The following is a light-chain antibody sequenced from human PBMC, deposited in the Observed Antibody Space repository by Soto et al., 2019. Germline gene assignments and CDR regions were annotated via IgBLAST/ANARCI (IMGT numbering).Light chain of an antibody. CDR3: QQYANWPKT. Sequence: EIVLTQSPGTLSLSPGERAALSCRASQSVSNKLVWYQQKPGQAPRLLIYAASTRATGIPARFSGSGSETEFTLTISSLQSEDLAVYYCQQYANWPKTFGQGTKVDIK. V-gene: IGKV3-15*01. J-gene: IGKJ1*01. CDR2: AAS. CDR1: QSVSNK.